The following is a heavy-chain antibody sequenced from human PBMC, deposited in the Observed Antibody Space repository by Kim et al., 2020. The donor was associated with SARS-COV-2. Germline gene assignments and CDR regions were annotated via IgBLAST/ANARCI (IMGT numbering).Heavy chain of an antibody. CDR1: GFTFSSYS. J-gene: IGHJ6*02. CDR2: ISSSSSYI. Sequence: GGSLRLSCAASGFTFSSYSMNWVRQAPGKGLEWVSSISSSSSYIYYADSVKGRFTISRDNAKNSLYLQMNSLRAEDTAVYYCARDISVDSSSWYPTDYYYGMDVWGQGTTVTVSS. V-gene: IGHV3-21*01. CDR3: ARDISVDSSSWYPTDYYYGMDV. D-gene: IGHD6-13*01.